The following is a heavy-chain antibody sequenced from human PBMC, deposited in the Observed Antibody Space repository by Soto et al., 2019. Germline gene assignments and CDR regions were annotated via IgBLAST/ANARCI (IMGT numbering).Heavy chain of an antibody. CDR2: IYYTGNT. V-gene: IGHV4-61*01. J-gene: IGHJ5*02. CDR1: GTSVSSGNYY. D-gene: IGHD2-15*01. Sequence: SDTLSLTCTVSGTSVSSGNYYWSWIRHPPGKGLEWIRFIYYTGNTSYNPSLKSLVTISMDTSKNQYSLKLTSVTAADSAVYYCASALYCSGGSCSFDPWGQGTLVTVSS. CDR3: ASALYCSGGSCSFDP.